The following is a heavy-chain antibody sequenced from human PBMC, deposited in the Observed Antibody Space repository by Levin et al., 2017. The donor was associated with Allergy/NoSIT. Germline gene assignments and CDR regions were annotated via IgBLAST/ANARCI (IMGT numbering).Heavy chain of an antibody. CDR2: IDWDDDK. CDR1: GFSLSTSGMC. V-gene: IGHV2-70*01. CDR3: ARIRRQLVRGWYYYYYGMDV. Sequence: QTLSLTCTFSGFSLSTSGMCVSWIRQPPGKALEWLALIDWDDDKYYSTSLKTRLTISKDTSKNQVVLTMTNMDPVDTATYYCARIRRQLVRGWYYYYYGMDVWGQGTTVTVSS. D-gene: IGHD6-6*01. J-gene: IGHJ6*02.